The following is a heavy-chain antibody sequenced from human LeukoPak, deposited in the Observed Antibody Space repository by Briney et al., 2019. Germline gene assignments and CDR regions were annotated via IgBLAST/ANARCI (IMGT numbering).Heavy chain of an antibody. CDR3: ASSIVGATAY. J-gene: IGHJ4*02. CDR1: GFTLSSYS. D-gene: IGHD1-26*01. V-gene: IGHV3-21*01. CDR2: ISSSSSYI. Sequence: GGSLTLSCAASGFTLSSYSMNWVRQAPGKGLEWVSSISSSSSYIYYADSVKGRFTISRDNAKNSLYLQMNSLRAEDTAVYYCASSIVGATAYWGQGTLVTVSS.